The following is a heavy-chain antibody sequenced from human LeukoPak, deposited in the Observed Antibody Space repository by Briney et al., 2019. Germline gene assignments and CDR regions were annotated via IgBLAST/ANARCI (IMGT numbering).Heavy chain of an antibody. J-gene: IGHJ4*02. CDR1: GFTVSSNY. V-gene: IGHV3-48*03. CDR2: ISSSGSTI. D-gene: IGHD3-10*01. Sequence: QTGGSLRLSCAASGFTVSSNYMNWVRQAPGKGLEWVSYISSSGSTIYYADSVKGRFTISRDNAKNSLYLQMNSLRAEDTAVYYCARDEKRSYYYGSGSYKKFDYWGQGTLVTVSS. CDR3: ARDEKRSYYYGSGSYKKFDY.